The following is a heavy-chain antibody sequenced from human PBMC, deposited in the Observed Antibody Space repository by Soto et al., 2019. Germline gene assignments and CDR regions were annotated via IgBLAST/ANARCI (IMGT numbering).Heavy chain of an antibody. Sequence: ASGKVSCKVSGYTRTELSMHWVRQAPGKGLEWMGGFDPEDGETIYAQKFQGRVTMTEDTSPDTAYMELSSLRAEDTAVYYCVRDDFGLGIDYWGLGTLVTVSS. CDR3: VRDDFGLGIDY. D-gene: IGHD1-26*01. CDR1: GYTRTELS. V-gene: IGHV1-24*01. J-gene: IGHJ4*02. CDR2: FDPEDGET.